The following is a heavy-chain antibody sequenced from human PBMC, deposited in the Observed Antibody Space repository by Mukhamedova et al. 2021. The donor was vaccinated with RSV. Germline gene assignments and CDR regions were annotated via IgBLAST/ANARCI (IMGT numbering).Heavy chain of an antibody. J-gene: IGHJ4*02. D-gene: IGHD2-21*01. V-gene: IGHV3-15*01. Sequence: GGTTDFAAPVKGRFTISRDDSKNTLYLEMNSLKSEDTAVYYCTTHPFRVVDSYYFNYWGQGTLVTVSS. CDR2: GGTT. CDR3: TTHPFRVVDSYYFNY.